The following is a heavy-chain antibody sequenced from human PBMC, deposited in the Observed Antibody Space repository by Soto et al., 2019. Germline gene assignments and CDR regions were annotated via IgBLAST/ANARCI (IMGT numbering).Heavy chain of an antibody. J-gene: IGHJ4*02. D-gene: IGHD6-6*01. CDR2: IKSKTDGGTT. Sequence: EVQLVESGGGLVKPGGSLRLSCAASGFTFSNAWMSWVRQAPGKGLEWVGRIKSKTDGGTTDYAAPVKGRFTISRDDSKNTLYLQMNSLKTEDTAVYYFTSEEYQDGAAFDYWGQGTLVTVSS. CDR1: GFTFSNAW. CDR3: TSEEYQDGAAFDY. V-gene: IGHV3-15*01.